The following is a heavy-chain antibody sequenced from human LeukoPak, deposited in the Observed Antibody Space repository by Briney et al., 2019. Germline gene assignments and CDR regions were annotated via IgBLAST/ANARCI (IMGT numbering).Heavy chain of an antibody. D-gene: IGHD2-21*02. CDR2: IYSGGGT. V-gene: IGHV3-66*01. CDR1: GFTLSSHY. J-gene: IGHJ4*02. CDR3: ATETDDY. Sequence: PGGSLSLSFAASGFTLSSHYMSWVRQAPGKGLEWVSVIYSGGGTYYADSVKGRFTISRDNSKNTVYLQMSTLRAEDTAVYYCATETDDYWGQRTLVTVSS.